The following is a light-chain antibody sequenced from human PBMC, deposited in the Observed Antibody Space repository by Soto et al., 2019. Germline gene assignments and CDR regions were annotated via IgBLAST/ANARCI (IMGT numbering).Light chain of an antibody. Sequence: QSALTQPPSASGSPGQSVTISCTGTSSDVGAYNYVSWYQQYSGKAPKLMIYEVSKRPSGVPDRFSGSKSGNTASLTVSGLQAEDEADYYCSSYVGSNAVIFGGGTKLTVL. CDR1: SSDVGAYNY. CDR2: EVS. CDR3: SSYVGSNAVI. V-gene: IGLV2-8*01. J-gene: IGLJ2*01.